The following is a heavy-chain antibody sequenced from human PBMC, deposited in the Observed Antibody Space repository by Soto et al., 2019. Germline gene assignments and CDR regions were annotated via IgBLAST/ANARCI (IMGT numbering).Heavy chain of an antibody. Sequence: ASVKVSCKASGYTFTSYAMHWVRQAPGQRLEWMGWINAGNGNTKYSQKFQGRVTITRDTSASTAYMELSSLRSEDTAVYYCARDHIVGATKPTNWFDPWAQGTLVPVSS. CDR2: INAGNGNT. J-gene: IGHJ5*02. V-gene: IGHV1-3*01. CDR3: ARDHIVGATKPTNWFDP. D-gene: IGHD1-26*01. CDR1: GYTFTSYA.